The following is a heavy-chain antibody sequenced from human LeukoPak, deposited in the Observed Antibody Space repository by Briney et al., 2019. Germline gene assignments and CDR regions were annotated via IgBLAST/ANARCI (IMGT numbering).Heavy chain of an antibody. J-gene: IGHJ4*02. V-gene: IGHV1-24*01. D-gene: IGHD5-18*01. CDR3: ATNLVSSYGSDFDY. CDR1: GYTLTELS. CDR2: FDPEDGET. Sequence: ASVKVSCTVSGYTLTELSMHWVRQAPGKGLEWMGGFDPEDGETIYAQKFQGRVTMTEDTSTDTAYMELSSLRSEDTAVYYCATNLVSSYGSDFDYWGQGPLVTVSS.